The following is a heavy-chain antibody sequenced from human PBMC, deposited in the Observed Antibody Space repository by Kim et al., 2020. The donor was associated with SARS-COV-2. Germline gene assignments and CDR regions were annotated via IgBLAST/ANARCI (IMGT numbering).Heavy chain of an antibody. D-gene: IGHD2-2*01. J-gene: IGHJ3*02. Sequence: SLKSRVTISVDTSKNQFSRKLSSVTAADTAVYYCVGYCSSTSCPEGAFDIWGQGTMVTVSS. CDR3: VGYCSSTSCPEGAFDI. V-gene: IGHV4-39*01.